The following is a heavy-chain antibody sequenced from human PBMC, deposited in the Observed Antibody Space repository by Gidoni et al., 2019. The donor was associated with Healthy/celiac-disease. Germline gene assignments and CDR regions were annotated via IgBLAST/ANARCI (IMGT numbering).Heavy chain of an antibody. CDR2: IIPIFGTA. V-gene: IGHV1-69*01. J-gene: IGHJ6*02. CDR3: ARSQETNYYYYGMDV. Sequence: VRQAPGQGLEWMGGIIPIFGTANYAQKFQGRVTITADESTSTAYMELSSLRSEDTAVYYCARSQETNYYYYGMDVWGQGTTVTVSS.